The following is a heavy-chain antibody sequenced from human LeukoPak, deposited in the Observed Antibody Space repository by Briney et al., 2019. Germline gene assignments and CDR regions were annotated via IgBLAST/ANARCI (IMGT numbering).Heavy chain of an antibody. CDR2: IIPIFGTA. CDR3: ARWEYNYYYYMDV. D-gene: IGHD2/OR15-2a*01. J-gene: IGHJ6*03. V-gene: IGHV1-69*05. Sequence: SVKVSCKASGGTFSSYAISWVRQAPGQGLEWMGGIIPIFGTANYAQKFQGRVTITTDESTSTAYMELSSLRSEDTAVYYCARWEYNYYYYMDVWGKGTSVTVSS. CDR1: GGTFSSYA.